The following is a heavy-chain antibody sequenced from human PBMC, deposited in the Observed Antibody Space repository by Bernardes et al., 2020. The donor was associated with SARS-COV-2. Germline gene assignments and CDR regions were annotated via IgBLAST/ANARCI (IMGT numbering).Heavy chain of an antibody. Sequence: VGSLILSCTASGFIFGNYWMHCLLQALGKGLVWVSRLQGDGSNLNYADSVKGRFTISRDNAKSTLYLEMSSLIDEDTAVYYCARGSGNYYFDYWGQGTPVTGS. D-gene: IGHD1-26*01. V-gene: IGHV3-74*01. J-gene: IGHJ4*02. CDR3: ARGSGNYYFDY. CDR1: GFIFGNYW. CDR2: LQGDGSNL.